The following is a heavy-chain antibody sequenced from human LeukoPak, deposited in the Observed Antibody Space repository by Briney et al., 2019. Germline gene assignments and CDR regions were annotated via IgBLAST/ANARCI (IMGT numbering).Heavy chain of an antibody. D-gene: IGHD1-26*01. Sequence: ASVKVSCKASGYTFTGYYMHWVRQAPGQGLEWMGWINTNTGNPTYAQGFTGRFVFSLDTSVSTAYLQISSLKAEDTAVYYCARDQGRAPKVKFDYWGQGTLVTVSS. J-gene: IGHJ4*02. CDR1: GYTFTGYY. CDR2: INTNTGNP. V-gene: IGHV7-4-1*02. CDR3: ARDQGRAPKVKFDY.